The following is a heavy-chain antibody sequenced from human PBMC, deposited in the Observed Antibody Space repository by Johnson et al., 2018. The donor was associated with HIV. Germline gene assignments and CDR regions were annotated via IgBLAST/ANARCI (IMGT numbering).Heavy chain of an antibody. Sequence: EKLVESGGDLVQPGGSLRLSCAASGFTFSTYGMSWVRQAPGKGLEWVSIISDGGGTTYYADSVKGRFTISRDNSKNTLYLQMNSLRAEDTAVYYCVKCDGADCYYDAFDIWGQGTMVTVSS. CDR2: ISDGGGTT. CDR3: VKCDGADCYYDAFDI. J-gene: IGHJ3*02. D-gene: IGHD2-21*02. CDR1: GFTFSTYG. V-gene: IGHV3-23*04.